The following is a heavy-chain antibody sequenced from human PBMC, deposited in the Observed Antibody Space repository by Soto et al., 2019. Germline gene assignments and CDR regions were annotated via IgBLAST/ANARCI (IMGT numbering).Heavy chain of an antibody. Sequence: QVQLVQSGGEVRKPGASVTVSCKASGYTFTSYGISWVRQAPGQGLEWMGWSSGYTGKTNYAQKVQDRVTMTTDTSTSTVYLELRSLRFDDTAVYYCAREGDVPYYYYGMDVWGQGTTVTVSS. D-gene: IGHD2-21*02. J-gene: IGHJ6*02. V-gene: IGHV1-18*01. CDR3: AREGDVPYYYYGMDV. CDR1: GYTFTSYG. CDR2: SSGYTGKT.